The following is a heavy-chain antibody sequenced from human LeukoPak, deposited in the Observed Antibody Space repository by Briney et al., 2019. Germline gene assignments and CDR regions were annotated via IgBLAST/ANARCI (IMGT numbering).Heavy chain of an antibody. CDR3: ARRWNARLYNWFDP. D-gene: IGHD1-1*01. J-gene: IGHJ5*02. V-gene: IGHV4-34*01. Sequence: SETLSLTCAVYGGSFSGFYWSWIRQPPGKGLEWIGEINHSGSTNYNPSLKSRVTISVDTSKNQFSLKLSSVTAADTAVYYCARRWNARLYNWFDPWGQGTLVTVSS. CDR2: INHSGST. CDR1: GGSFSGFY.